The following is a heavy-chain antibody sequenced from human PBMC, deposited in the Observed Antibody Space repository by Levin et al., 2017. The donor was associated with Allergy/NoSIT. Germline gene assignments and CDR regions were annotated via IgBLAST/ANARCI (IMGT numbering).Heavy chain of an antibody. V-gene: IGHV4-34*01. CDR3: ARGGGRYYDILTGYRKSPEGDLDY. Sequence: SETLSLTCAVYGGSFSGYYWSWIRQPPGKGLEWIGEINHSGSTNYNPSLKSRVTISVDTSKNQFSLKLSSVTAADTAVYYCARGGGRYYDILTGYRKSPEGDLDYWGQGTLVTVSS. CDR2: INHSGST. J-gene: IGHJ4*02. CDR1: GGSFSGYY. D-gene: IGHD3-9*01.